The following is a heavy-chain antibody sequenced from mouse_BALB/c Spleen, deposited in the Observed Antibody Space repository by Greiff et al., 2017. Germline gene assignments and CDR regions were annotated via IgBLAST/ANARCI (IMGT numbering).Heavy chain of an antibody. CDR2: ISSGGST. Sequence: EVQGVESGGGLVQPGGSLKLSCAASGFTFSSYAMSWVRQTPEKRLEWVASISSGGSTYYPDSVKGRFTISRDNARNILYLQMSSLRSEDTAMYYCARGGVITTVDYWGQGTTLTVAS. CDR1: GFTFSSYA. D-gene: IGHD2-4*01. V-gene: IGHV5-6-5*01. J-gene: IGHJ2*01. CDR3: ARGGVITTVDY.